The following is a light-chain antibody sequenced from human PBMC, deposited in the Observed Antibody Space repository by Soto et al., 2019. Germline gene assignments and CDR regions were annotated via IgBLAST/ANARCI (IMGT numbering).Light chain of an antibody. Sequence: DIQMTQSPSSLSASVGDTVTITCRASQHITNDCAWYQQKAGRAPKCLILLASRLQTGVPSRFSGSGSGTEFTLTISSLQPEDFATYYFLHHNGYPPVFVQGTKVEIK. CDR2: LAS. CDR3: LHHNGYPPV. V-gene: IGKV1-17*01. CDR1: QHITND. J-gene: IGKJ2*01.